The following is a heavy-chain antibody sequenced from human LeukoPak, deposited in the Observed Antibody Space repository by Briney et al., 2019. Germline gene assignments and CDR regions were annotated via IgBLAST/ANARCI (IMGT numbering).Heavy chain of an antibody. Sequence: ASVKVSCKASGYTFTSYDINWVRQATGQGLEWMGWMNPNSGNTGYAQKFQGRVTITKNTSISTAYMELSSLRSEDTAVYYCARVIPWDGYNPYYFDYWGQGTPVTVSS. CDR1: GYTFTSYD. J-gene: IGHJ4*02. CDR3: ARVIPWDGYNPYYFDY. D-gene: IGHD5-24*01. V-gene: IGHV1-8*03. CDR2: MNPNSGNT.